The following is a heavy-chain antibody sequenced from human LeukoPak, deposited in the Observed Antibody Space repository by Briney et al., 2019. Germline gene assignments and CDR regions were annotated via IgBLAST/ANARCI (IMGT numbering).Heavy chain of an antibody. J-gene: IGHJ4*02. V-gene: IGHV4-39*07. D-gene: IGHD3-9*01. CDR1: GGSISSSSYY. Sequence: SETLSLTCTVSGGSISSSSYYWGWIRQPPGKGLEWIGSIYYSRSTYYNPSLKSRVTISVDTSKNQFSLKLSSVTAADTAVYYCARESRNYDILTGYYRAAPDYWGQGTLVTISS. CDR2: IYYSRST. CDR3: ARESRNYDILTGYYRAAPDY.